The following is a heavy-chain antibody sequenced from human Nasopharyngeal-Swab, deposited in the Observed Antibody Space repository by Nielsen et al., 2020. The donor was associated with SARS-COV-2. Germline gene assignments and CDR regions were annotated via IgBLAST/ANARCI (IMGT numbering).Heavy chain of an antibody. D-gene: IGHD3-9*01. V-gene: IGHV7-4-1*02. CDR1: GYTFTSYA. J-gene: IGHJ6*02. CDR3: ARESYDILTGPSYYYGMDV. CDR2: INTNTGNP. Sequence: ASVKVSCKASGYTFTSYAMNWVRQAPGQGLEWMGWINTNTGNPTYAQGFTGRFVFSLDTSVSTAYLQISSLKAEDTAVYYCARESYDILTGPSYYYGMDVWGQGTLVTVSS.